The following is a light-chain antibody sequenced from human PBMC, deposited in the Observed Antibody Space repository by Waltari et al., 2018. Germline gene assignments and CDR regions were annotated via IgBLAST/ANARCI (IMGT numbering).Light chain of an antibody. CDR2: DGA. J-gene: IGKJ2*01. Sequence: EIVLTQSPPTLSLSPGERATLSCRASQRIRSFLAWYQQNPGQPPRRLLFDGANRATGSSARVGGGEAATDFTLTMSSLEPEDFAGYFGQQRGRSFGQGTKLEI. V-gene: IGKV3-11*01. CDR1: QRIRSF. CDR3: QQRGRS.